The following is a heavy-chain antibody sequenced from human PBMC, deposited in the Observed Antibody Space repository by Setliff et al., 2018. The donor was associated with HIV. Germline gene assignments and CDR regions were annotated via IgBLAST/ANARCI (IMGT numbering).Heavy chain of an antibody. D-gene: IGHD3-22*01. J-gene: IGHJ2*01. CDR3: ARDDHYYDMGSILSDWYF. CDR2: IIPIFGST. V-gene: IGHV1-69*13. Sequence: EASVKVSCKASGGTFRKYSISWVRQAPGQGLEWMGGIIPIFGSTTYSQKFQGRLSITADESKDTAEMQLSSLTSEDTAIYYCARDDHYYDMGSILSDWYF. CDR1: GGTFRKYS.